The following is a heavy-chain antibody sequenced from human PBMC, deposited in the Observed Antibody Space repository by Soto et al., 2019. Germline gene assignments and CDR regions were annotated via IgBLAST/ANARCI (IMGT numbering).Heavy chain of an antibody. CDR1: GFTFSSYG. CDR2: ISYDVSNK. CDR3: WNGDKPNGIPTLVLAYDAFHI. Sequence: GGSLRLSCAASGFTFSSYGMHWVRQAPGKGLEWVAVISYDVSNKYYADSVKGRFTISRDNSKNTLYLQMNSLRAEDTAVYEWWNGDKPNGIPTLVLAYDAFHISGQGTMVTVS. D-gene: IGHD3-22*01. J-gene: IGHJ3*02. V-gene: IGHV3-30*03.